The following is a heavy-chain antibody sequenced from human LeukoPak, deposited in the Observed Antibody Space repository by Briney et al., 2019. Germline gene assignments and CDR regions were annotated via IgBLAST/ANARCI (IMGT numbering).Heavy chain of an antibody. CDR3: AKDFSITMIVVYAFDI. Sequence: GGSLRLSCAASGFTFSNYAMNWVRQAPGRGLEWVSAISGSGGSTYYADSVKGRFTISRDNSKITLYLQMSSLRAEDTAIYYCAKDFSITMIVVYAFDIWGQGTMVTVSS. CDR2: ISGSGGST. CDR1: GFTFSNYA. V-gene: IGHV3-23*01. D-gene: IGHD3-22*01. J-gene: IGHJ3*02.